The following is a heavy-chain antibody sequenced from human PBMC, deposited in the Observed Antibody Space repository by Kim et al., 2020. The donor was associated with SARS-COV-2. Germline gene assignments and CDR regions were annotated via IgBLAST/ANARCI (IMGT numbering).Heavy chain of an antibody. CDR1: GFTFSSYG. CDR3: ARITGWPYYDILTGYQEAFDI. J-gene: IGHJ3*02. D-gene: IGHD3-9*01. V-gene: IGHV3-33*01. Sequence: GGSLRLSCAASGFTFSSYGMHWVRQAPGKGLEWVAVIWYDGSNKYYADSVKGRFTISRDNSKNTLYLQMNSLRAEDTAVYYCARITGWPYYDILTGYQEAFDIWGQGTMVTVSS. CDR2: IWYDGSNK.